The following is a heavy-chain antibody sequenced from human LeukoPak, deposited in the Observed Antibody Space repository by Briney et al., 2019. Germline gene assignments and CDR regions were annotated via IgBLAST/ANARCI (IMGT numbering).Heavy chain of an antibody. CDR2: IYSGGST. J-gene: IGHJ4*02. D-gene: IGHD1-26*01. CDR1: GFTFRTYW. Sequence: PGGSLRLSCAVSGFTFRTYWMHWVRQAPGKGLEWVSVIYSGGSTYYADSVKGRFTISRDNSKNTLYLQMNSLRAEDTAVYYCASSLKWELLPLDCWGQGTLVTVSS. V-gene: IGHV3-53*01. CDR3: ASSLKWELLPLDC.